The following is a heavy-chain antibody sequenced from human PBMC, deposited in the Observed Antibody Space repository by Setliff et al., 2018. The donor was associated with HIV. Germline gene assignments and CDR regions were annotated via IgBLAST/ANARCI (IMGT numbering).Heavy chain of an antibody. CDR2: IGGDNANI. V-gene: IGHV1-18*01. CDR1: GDTFSNSA. CDR3: ARYAASGTGWFDP. J-gene: IGHJ5*02. D-gene: IGHD2-8*02. Sequence: ASVKVSCKASGDTFSNSALTWVRQAPGQGLEWMGRIGGDNANIKFAQSFQGRVTMTTDTSTNTAYLELTSLRSDDTAVYYCARYAASGTGWFDPWGQGTQVTVSS.